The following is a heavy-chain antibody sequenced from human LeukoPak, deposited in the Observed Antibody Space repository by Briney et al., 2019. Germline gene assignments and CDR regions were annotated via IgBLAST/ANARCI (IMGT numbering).Heavy chain of an antibody. D-gene: IGHD4-17*01. CDR2: IHPTSGRT. CDR3: ARDNFGAYYYGMDV. Sequence: ASVKVSCKASGYTFIDYSTHWVRQAPGQGLELMGVIHPTSGRTTYAQKLQGRVTMTRDTSTSTVYLQLSSLRSEDTAIYYCARDNFGAYYYGMDVWGQGTTVTVSS. J-gene: IGHJ6*02. CDR1: GYTFIDYS. V-gene: IGHV1-46*01.